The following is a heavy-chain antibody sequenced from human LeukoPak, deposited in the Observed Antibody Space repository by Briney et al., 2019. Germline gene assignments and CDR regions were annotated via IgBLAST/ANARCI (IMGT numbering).Heavy chain of an antibody. V-gene: IGHV3-30*02. CDR2: IRYDGNNR. CDR1: GFTFSSNG. J-gene: IGHJ4*02. Sequence: GGSLRLSCAASGFTFSSNGMHWVRQAPGKGLEWVAFIRYDGNNRYYADSVKGRFTISRDNSKNTLHLQMNSLRAEDTAVYYCAKPSDDYGDYVIDYWGQGTLVTVSS. CDR3: AKPSDDYGDYVIDY. D-gene: IGHD4-17*01.